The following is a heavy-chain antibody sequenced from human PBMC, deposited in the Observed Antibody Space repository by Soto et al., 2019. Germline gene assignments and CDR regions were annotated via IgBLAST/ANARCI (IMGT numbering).Heavy chain of an antibody. V-gene: IGHV4-31*03. CDR3: ARWVGATSFDY. CDR2: IYYSGST. CDR1: GGSISSGGYY. J-gene: IGHJ4*02. Sequence: SETLSLTCTVSGGSISSGGYYWSWIRQHPGKGLEWIGYIYYSGSTYYKTSLKSRVTISVDTSKNQLSLKLSSVTAADTAVYYCARWVGATSFDYWGQGTLVTVSS. D-gene: IGHD1-26*01.